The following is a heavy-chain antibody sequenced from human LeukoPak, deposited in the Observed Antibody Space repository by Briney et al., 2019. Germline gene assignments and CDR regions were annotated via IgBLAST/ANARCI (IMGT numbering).Heavy chain of an antibody. CDR3: ARDSASVEWLLSDYYGMDV. CDR2: ISAYNGNT. D-gene: IGHD3-3*01. V-gene: IGHV1-18*01. Sequence: ASVKVSCKASGYTFASYGISWVRQAPGQGLEWMGWISAYNGNTNYAQKLQGRVTMTTDTSTSTAYMELRSLRSDDTAVYYCARDSASVEWLLSDYYGMDVWGQGTTVTVPS. J-gene: IGHJ6*02. CDR1: GYTFASYG.